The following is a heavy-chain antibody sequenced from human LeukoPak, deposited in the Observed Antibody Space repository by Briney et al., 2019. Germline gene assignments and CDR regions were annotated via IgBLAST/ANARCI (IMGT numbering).Heavy chain of an antibody. CDR3: ARHGDFWGGRSWFDP. CDR2: FYTRGTT. D-gene: IGHD3-3*01. V-gene: IGHV4-4*09. J-gene: IGHJ5*02. CDR1: GGSMSPYY. Sequence: SSETLSLTCTVSGGSMSPYYWSWIRQPPGKGLEWIGYFYTRGTTHYNPSLKSRVTMSVDTSNNQFLLNLSSVTAADTAVYYCARHGDFWGGRSWFDPWGQGTLVTVSS.